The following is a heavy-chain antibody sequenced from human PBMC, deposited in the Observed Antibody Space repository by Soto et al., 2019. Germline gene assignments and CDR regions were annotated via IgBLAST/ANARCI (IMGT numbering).Heavy chain of an antibody. CDR1: GGSISSYY. CDR3: ARDLSRGIGMDV. Sequence: SETLSLTCTVSGGSISSYYWSWIRQPPGKGLEWIGYIYYSGSTNYNPSLKSRVTISVDTSKNQFSLKLSSVTAADTAVYYCARDLSRGIGMDVCGKGTTVTVYS. V-gene: IGHV4-59*01. J-gene: IGHJ6*04. CDR2: IYYSGST. D-gene: IGHD3-10*01.